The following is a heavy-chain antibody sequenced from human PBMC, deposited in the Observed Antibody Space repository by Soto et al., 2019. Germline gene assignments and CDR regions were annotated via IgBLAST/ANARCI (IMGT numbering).Heavy chain of an antibody. J-gene: IGHJ5*02. D-gene: IGHD6-13*01. V-gene: IGHV4-59*01. CDR2: IYYSGST. CDR3: ARVTPLYSSSWYVGYNWFDP. CDR1: GGSISSYY. Sequence: QVQLQESGPGLVKPSETLSLTCTVSGGSISSYYWSWIRQPPGKGLEWIGYIYYSGSTNYNPSLKSRVTISVDTSKNQFSLKLSSVTAADTAVYYCARVTPLYSSSWYVGYNWFDPWGQGTLVTVSS.